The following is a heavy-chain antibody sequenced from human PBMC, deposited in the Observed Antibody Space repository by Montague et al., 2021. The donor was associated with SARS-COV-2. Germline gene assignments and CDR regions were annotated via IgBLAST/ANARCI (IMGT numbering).Heavy chain of an antibody. V-gene: IGHV2-5*02. CDR1: GFSLSTSGVG. J-gene: IGHJ2*01. Sequence: PALVKPTQTLTLTCTFSGFSLSTSGVGVGWIRQPPGKALEWLALIYWDDDKRYSPSLKSRLTITKDTSKNQVVLTMANMDPVDTATYYCAHVEMACSGGSCYPKIKDWYFYLWGRGTLVTVSS. CDR2: IYWDDDK. D-gene: IGHD2-15*01. CDR3: AHVEMACSGGSCYPKIKDWYFYL.